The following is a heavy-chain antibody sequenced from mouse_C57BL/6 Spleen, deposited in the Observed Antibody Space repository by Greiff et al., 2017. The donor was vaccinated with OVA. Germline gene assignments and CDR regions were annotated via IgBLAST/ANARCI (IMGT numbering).Heavy chain of an antibody. CDR2: ISYDGSN. V-gene: IGHV3-6*01. CDR3: ARRALYYSNSGGYAMDY. CDR1: GYSITSGYY. J-gene: IGHJ4*01. D-gene: IGHD2-5*01. Sequence: EVKLQESGPGLVKPSQSLSLTCSVTGYSITSGYYWNWIRQFPGNKLEWMGYISYDGSNNYNPSLKNRISITRDTSKNQFFLKLNSVTTEDTATYYCARRALYYSNSGGYAMDYWGQGTSVTVSS.